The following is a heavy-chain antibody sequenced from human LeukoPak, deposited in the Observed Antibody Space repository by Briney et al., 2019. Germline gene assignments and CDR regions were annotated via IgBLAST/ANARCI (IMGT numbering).Heavy chain of an antibody. CDR2: IWNDGSDK. V-gene: IGHV3-33*01. CDR1: GFSFNNYG. Sequence: QPGGSLRLSCAASGFSFNNYGMHWVRQAPGKGLEWVAVIWNDGSDKYYADSVKGRFTISRDNSKNTLYLQMNSLRVEDTAVYYCARDASVQLERTYYFDYWGQGTLVTVSS. D-gene: IGHD1-1*01. J-gene: IGHJ4*02. CDR3: ARDASVQLERTYYFDY.